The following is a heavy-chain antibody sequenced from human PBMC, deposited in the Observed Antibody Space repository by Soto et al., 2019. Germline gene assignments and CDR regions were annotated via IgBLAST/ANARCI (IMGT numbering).Heavy chain of an antibody. CDR3: ARVPGVVVSADDAFDI. CDR2: IYHSGSD. Sequence: QVQLQESGPGLVKPSGTLSLTCAVSGGSVSSSNWWSWVRQSPGKGLEWMGEIYHSGSDHYNPSLKRRATISLDKSKNQFSLRLTSVTAADTAVYYCARVPGVVVSADDAFDIWGPGTRVIVSS. V-gene: IGHV4-4*02. CDR1: GGSVSSSNW. D-gene: IGHD2-21*02. J-gene: IGHJ3*02.